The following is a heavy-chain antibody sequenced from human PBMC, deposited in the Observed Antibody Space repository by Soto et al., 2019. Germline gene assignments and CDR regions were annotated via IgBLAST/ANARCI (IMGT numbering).Heavy chain of an antibody. D-gene: IGHD4-17*01. J-gene: IGHJ3*02. V-gene: IGHV1-18*04. Sequence: ASVKVSCKASGYTFTSYGISWVRQAPGQGLEWMGWISAYNGNTNYAQKLQGRVTMTTDTSTSTAYMELRSLRSDDTAVYYCARSAVLRSPDDAFDIWGQGTMVTVSS. CDR3: ARSAVLRSPDDAFDI. CDR2: ISAYNGNT. CDR1: GYTFTSYG.